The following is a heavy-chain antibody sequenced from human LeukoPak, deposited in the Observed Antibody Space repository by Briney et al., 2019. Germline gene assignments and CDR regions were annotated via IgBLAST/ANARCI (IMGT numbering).Heavy chain of an antibody. V-gene: IGHV4-38-2*02. Sequence: SETLSLTCTVSGYSISSGYYWGWIRQPPGKGLEWIASIYHSGSTYYNSSLKSRVTMSVDTSKNQFSLKLSYVTAADTAVYYCAREPYYYESSGSTAPWGQGTLVTVSS. CDR3: AREPYYYESSGSTAP. CDR1: GYSISSGYY. D-gene: IGHD3-22*01. J-gene: IGHJ5*02. CDR2: IYHSGST.